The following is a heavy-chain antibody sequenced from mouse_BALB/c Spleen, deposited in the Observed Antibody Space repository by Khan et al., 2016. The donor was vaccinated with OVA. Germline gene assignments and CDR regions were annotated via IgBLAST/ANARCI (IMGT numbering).Heavy chain of an antibody. V-gene: IGHV5-6*01. CDR1: GFTFSTYG. CDR2: ISSGGHYT. CDR3: ARLAYYYNSEGFAY. J-gene: IGHJ3*01. Sequence: EVELVESGGDLVKTGGSLKLSCAASGFTFSTYGMSWVRQTPDKRLEWVATISSGGHYTYYIDSVKGRFTISRDTAENILYLQMTSLRSEDTAIYYCARLAYYYNSEGFAYWGQGTLVTVSA. D-gene: IGHD1-1*02.